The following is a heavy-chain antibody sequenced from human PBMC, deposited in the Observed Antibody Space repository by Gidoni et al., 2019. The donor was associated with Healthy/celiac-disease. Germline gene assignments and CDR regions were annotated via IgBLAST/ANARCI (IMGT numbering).Heavy chain of an antibody. CDR1: GGTFRSYA. V-gene: IGHV1-69*01. J-gene: IGHJ4*02. Sequence: QVQLVQSGAAVQQPGSSVKVSCTASGGTFRSYAISWVRQAPGQGLEWMGGITPIFGTANYAQKVQGRVTITADESTSTAYMELSSLRSEDTAVYDCARGDSYGAFDYWGQGTLVTVSS. CDR2: ITPIFGTA. CDR3: ARGDSYGAFDY. D-gene: IGHD5-18*01.